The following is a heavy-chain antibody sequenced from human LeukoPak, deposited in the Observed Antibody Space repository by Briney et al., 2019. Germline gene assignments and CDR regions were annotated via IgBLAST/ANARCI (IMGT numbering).Heavy chain of an antibody. CDR1: GFSVSNNY. CDR2: IYSRGGT. Sequence: PGGSLRLSCAVSGFSVSNNYMNWVRQAPGKGLEWVSLIYSRGGTSYADSVKGRFTISRDSSKNTLFLQTNSLRVEDTAVYYCARDPPGIAASGTYYWGQGTLVTVSS. CDR3: ARDPPGIAASGTYY. J-gene: IGHJ4*02. V-gene: IGHV3-53*01. D-gene: IGHD6-13*01.